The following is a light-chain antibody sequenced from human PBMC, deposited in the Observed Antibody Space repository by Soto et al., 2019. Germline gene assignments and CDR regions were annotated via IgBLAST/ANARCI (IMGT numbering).Light chain of an antibody. V-gene: IGKV1-9*01. J-gene: IGKJ1*01. CDR3: QQLNSYPVT. CDR1: HGIRSY. Sequence: DIQMTQSPSSLSASVGDRVTITCRASHGIRSYLAWYQQKPGKAPELLIYAASTLQSGVPSRFSGSVSGTDFTLTISSLQPEDFATYYCQQLNSYPVTFGQGTKVDIK. CDR2: AAS.